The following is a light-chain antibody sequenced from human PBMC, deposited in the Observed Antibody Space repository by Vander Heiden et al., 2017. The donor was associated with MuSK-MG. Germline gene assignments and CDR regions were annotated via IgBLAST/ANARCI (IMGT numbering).Light chain of an antibody. CDR1: QSISTY. Sequence: DIQMTQSPSSLSAYVGDRVTITCRASQSISTYLNCYQQRPGKGPKLLMYAASTLQSGVPSRFGGSGSGTDFTLTISSLQPEDFATYYCQQSYNTPWTFTKGPSWKSN. V-gene: IGKV1-39*01. CDR3: QQSYNTPWT. J-gene: IGKJ1*01. CDR2: AAS.